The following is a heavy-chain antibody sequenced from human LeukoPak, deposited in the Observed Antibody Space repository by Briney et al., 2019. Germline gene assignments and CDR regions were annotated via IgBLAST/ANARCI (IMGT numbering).Heavy chain of an antibody. J-gene: IGHJ4*02. V-gene: IGHV3-74*01. CDR1: GFTFSTYL. CDR3: TRVFYHDTSDY. CDR2: IKSDGSTT. Sequence: GGSLRLSCAASGFTFSTYLMQWVRQAPGKGLVWVSHIKSDGSTTRYADSVKGRFTISRDNAKNTLYLLMNSLRVEDTAVYYCTRVFYHDTSDYWGQGTLVTVSS. D-gene: IGHD3-22*01.